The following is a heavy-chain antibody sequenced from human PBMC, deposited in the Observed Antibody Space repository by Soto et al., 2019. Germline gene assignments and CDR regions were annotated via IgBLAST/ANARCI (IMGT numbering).Heavy chain of an antibody. V-gene: IGHV1-2*02. CDR1: GYTFTDYY. D-gene: IGHD6-19*01. CDR2: MNPNSGGT. Sequence: ASVKVSCKASGYTFTDYYMHWVRQAPGQGLEWMGWMNPNSGGTNYAQKFQGRVTMTRDTSISTAYMELNRLRSDDTAVYYCARDQSPSSGWPGMDVWGQGTTVTVSS. CDR3: ARDQSPSSGWPGMDV. J-gene: IGHJ6*02.